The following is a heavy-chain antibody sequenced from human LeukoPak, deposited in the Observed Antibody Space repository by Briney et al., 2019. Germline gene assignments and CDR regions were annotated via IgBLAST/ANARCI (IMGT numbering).Heavy chain of an antibody. CDR2: ISGSGGDT. V-gene: IGHV3-23*01. CDR3: AKCRTTCYANGFDF. CDR1: GFTFSSFS. D-gene: IGHD2-2*01. Sequence: GGSLRLSCPASGFTFSSFSMSWVRQAPGKGLEWVSAISGSGGDTHYADSVKGRFTISRDDSKNTLHLQMNSLRAEDTAVYYCAKCRTTCYANGFDFWGQGTKVTVSS. J-gene: IGHJ3*01.